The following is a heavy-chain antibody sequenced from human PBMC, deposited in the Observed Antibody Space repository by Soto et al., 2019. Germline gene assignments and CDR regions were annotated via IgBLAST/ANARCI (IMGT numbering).Heavy chain of an antibody. CDR2: IYYSGST. Sequence: PSETLSLTCTDSGGSISSYYWSWIRQPPGKGLEWIGYIYYSGSTNYNPSLKSRVTISVDTSKNQFSLKLSSVTAADTAVYYCARAGKGLYYYYGMDVWGQGTTVIVSS. D-gene: IGHD6-13*01. CDR3: ARAGKGLYYYYGMDV. J-gene: IGHJ6*02. CDR1: GGSISSYY. V-gene: IGHV4-59*01.